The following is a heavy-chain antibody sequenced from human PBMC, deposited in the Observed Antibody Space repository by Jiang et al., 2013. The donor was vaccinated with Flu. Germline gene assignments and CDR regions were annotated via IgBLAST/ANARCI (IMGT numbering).Heavy chain of an antibody. CDR1: GFTFSNAW. V-gene: IGHV3-15*01. CDR3: TTAVMWELPGDFDY. D-gene: IGHD1-26*01. Sequence: AASGFTFSNAWMSWVRQAPGKGLEWVGRIKSKTDGGTTDYAAPVKGRFTISRDDSKSTLYLQMNSLKTEDTAVYYCTTAVMWELPGDFDYWGQGTLVTVSS. CDR2: IKSKTDGGTT. J-gene: IGHJ4*02.